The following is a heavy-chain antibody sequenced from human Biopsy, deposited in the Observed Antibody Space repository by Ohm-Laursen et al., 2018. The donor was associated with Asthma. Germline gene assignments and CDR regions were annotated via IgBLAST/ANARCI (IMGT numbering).Heavy chain of an antibody. J-gene: IGHJ6*02. CDR1: SGSGGYMRSGNYY. Sequence: PGTLSLTCSLSSGSGGYMRSGNYYWGWIRQPPGKGLEWIGSIYYSGTTYYNPSLEGRVTVSADTSKNQFSLKLTFVTAADTAVYYCVRGSSSWHHGPFHYYYGLDVWGQGTTATVSS. CDR3: VRGSSSWHHGPFHYYYGLDV. CDR2: IYYSGTT. D-gene: IGHD6-13*01. V-gene: IGHV4-39*01.